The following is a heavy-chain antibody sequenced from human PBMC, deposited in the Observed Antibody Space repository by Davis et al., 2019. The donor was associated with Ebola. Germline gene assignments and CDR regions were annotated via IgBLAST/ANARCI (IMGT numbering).Heavy chain of an antibody. Sequence: ASVKVSCKASGYSFTDDGISWVRQATGQGLEWMGWMNPNSGNTGYAQKFQGRVTMTRNTSISTAYMELSSLRSEDTAVYYCARGSRTFHPWGQGTLVTVSS. CDR2: MNPNSGNT. J-gene: IGHJ5*02. CDR1: GYSFTDDG. CDR3: ARGSRTFHP. V-gene: IGHV1-8*01.